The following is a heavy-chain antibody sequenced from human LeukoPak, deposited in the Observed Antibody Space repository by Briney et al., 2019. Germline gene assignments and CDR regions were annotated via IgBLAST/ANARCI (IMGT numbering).Heavy chain of an antibody. D-gene: IGHD3-10*01. CDR2: IIPIFGTA. CDR3: ARTGAYGSGSYSIMGTFDD. Sequence: SVKVSCKASGGTFSSYAISWVRQAPGQGLEWMGGIIPIFGTANYAQKFQGRVTITADKSTSTAYMELSSLRSEDTAVYYCARTGAYGSGSYSIMGTFDDGGQGTLVTVHS. CDR1: GGTFSSYA. J-gene: IGHJ4*02. V-gene: IGHV1-69*06.